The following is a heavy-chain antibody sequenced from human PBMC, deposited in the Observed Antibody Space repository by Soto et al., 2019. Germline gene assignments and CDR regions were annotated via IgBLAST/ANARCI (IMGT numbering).Heavy chain of an antibody. CDR3: ARSIYSSGWYGL. J-gene: IGHJ4*02. CDR1: GGSISSYY. D-gene: IGHD6-19*01. V-gene: IGHV4-59*08. Sequence: PSETLSLTCTVSGGSISSYYWSWIRQPPGKGLEWIGYIYYSGSTNYNPSLKSRVTISVDTSKNQFSLKLSSVTAADTAVYYCARSIYSSGWYGLWGQGTLVTVSS. CDR2: IYYSGST.